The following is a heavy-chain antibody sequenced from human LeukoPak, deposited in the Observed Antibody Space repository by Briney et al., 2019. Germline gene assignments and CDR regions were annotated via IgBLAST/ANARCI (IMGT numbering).Heavy chain of an antibody. CDR3: AREPLVRYFDWLSLFPRGTYFDY. CDR1: GFTFSDYY. J-gene: IGHJ4*02. D-gene: IGHD3-9*01. Sequence: GGSLRLSCAASGFTFSDYYMSWIRQAPGKGLEWVSYISSSGSTIYYADSVKGRFTISRDNAKNSLYLQMNSLRAEDTAVYYCAREPLVRYFDWLSLFPRGTYFDYWGQGTLVTVSS. CDR2: ISSSGSTI. V-gene: IGHV3-11*01.